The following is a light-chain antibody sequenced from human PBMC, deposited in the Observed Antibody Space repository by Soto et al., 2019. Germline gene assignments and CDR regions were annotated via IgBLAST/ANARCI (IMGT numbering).Light chain of an antibody. V-gene: IGLV2-23*01. CDR1: SSDVGSYNL. CDR2: EGS. CDR3: CSYAGSSTYYV. Sequence: ALTQPASVSGSPGQSITISCTGTSSDVGSYNLVSWYQQHPGKAPKLMIYEGSKRPSGVSNRFSGSKSGNTASLTISGLQAEDEADYYCCSYAGSSTYYVFGTGTKLTVL. J-gene: IGLJ1*01.